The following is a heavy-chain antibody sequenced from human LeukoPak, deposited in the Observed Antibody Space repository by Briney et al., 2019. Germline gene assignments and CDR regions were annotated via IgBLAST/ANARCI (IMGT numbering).Heavy chain of an antibody. CDR2: INPSGGST. V-gene: IGHV1-46*01. CDR3: ARVRSLAVANDAFDI. D-gene: IGHD6-19*01. J-gene: IGHJ3*02. CDR1: GYTFTSYY. Sequence: ASVKVSCKASGYTFTSYYMHWVRQAPGQGLEWMGIINPSGGSTSYAQKFQGRVTMTRDMPTSTVYMELSSLRSEDTAVYYCARVRSLAVANDAFDIWGQGTMVTVSS.